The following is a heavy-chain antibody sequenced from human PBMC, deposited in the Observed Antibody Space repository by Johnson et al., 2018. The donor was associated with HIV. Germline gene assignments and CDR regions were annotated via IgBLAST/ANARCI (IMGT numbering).Heavy chain of an antibody. Sequence: QVQLVESGGCLVKPGGSLRLSCAASGFTFSSYAMHWVRQAPGKGLEWVAVISYDGSNKYYADSVKGRFTISRDNSRDTVHLQMNSLRAEDSAVYYCARTRMGVFDIWGQGTMVTISS. CDR2: ISYDGSNK. V-gene: IGHV3-30*14. J-gene: IGHJ3*02. CDR3: ARTRMGVFDI. CDR1: GFTFSSYA. D-gene: IGHD2-8*01.